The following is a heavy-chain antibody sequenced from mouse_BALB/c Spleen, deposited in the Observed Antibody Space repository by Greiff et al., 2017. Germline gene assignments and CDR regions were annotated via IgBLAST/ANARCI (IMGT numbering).Heavy chain of an antibody. CDR3: ARPSDRNAMDY. D-gene: IGHD3-2*01. J-gene: IGHJ4*01. V-gene: IGHV5-6*01. CDR2: ISSGGSYT. Sequence: EVMLVESGGDLVKPGGSLKLSCAASGFTFSSYGMSWVRQTPDKRLEWVATISSGGSYTYYPDSVKGRFTISRDNAKNTLYLQMSSLKSEDTAMYYCARPSDRNAMDYWGQGTSVTVSS. CDR1: GFTFSSYG.